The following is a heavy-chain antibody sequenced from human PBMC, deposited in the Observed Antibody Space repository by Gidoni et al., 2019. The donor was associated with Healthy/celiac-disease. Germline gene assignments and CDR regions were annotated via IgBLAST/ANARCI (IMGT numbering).Heavy chain of an antibody. D-gene: IGHD5-12*01. CDR1: GYTFTSYG. V-gene: IGHV1-18*04. CDR2: ISAYNGNT. Sequence: QVQLVQSGAEVQKPGASVKVSCTASGYTFTSYGISWGRQAPGQGLEWMGWISAYNGNTNYAQELQGRATMTTDTSTSTAYMERRSLRSDDTAVYYCARGDGYLPWFDPWGQGTLVTVSS. J-gene: IGHJ5*02. CDR3: ARGDGYLPWFDP.